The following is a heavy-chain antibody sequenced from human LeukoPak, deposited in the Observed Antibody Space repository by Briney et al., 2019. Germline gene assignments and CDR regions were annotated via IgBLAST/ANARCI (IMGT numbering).Heavy chain of an antibody. CDR1: GGSISSSSYY. CDR2: IYYSGST. V-gene: IGHV4-39*07. CDR3: ARVHTSYGYDY. Sequence: SETLSLTCTVSGGSISSSSYYWGWIRQPPGKGLEWIGSIYYSGSTNYNPSLKSRVTISVDTSKNQFSLKLSSVTAADTAVYYCARVHTSYGYDYWGQGTLVTVSS. D-gene: IGHD5-18*01. J-gene: IGHJ4*02.